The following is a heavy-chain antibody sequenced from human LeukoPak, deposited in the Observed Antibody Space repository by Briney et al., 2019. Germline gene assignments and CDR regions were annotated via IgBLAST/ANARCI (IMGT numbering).Heavy chain of an antibody. CDR3: ASEAYYYDSSGYYKY. CDR1: GYFIKSGHW. CDR2: IYTSGST. D-gene: IGHD3-22*01. J-gene: IGHJ4*02. Sequence: PSEILSLTCTVSGYFIKSGHWWGWIRQPPGKGLEWIGRIYTSGSTNYNPSLKSRVTMSVDTSKNQFSLKLSSVTAADTAVYYCASEAYYYDSSGYYKYWGQGTLVTVSS. V-gene: IGHV4-38-2*02.